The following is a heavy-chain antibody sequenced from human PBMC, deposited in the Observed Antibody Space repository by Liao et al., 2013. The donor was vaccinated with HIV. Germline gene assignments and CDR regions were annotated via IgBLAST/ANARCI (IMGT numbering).Heavy chain of an antibody. Sequence: QMQLQESASGLVKPSGTLSLTCTVSGGSIRTSDYYWGWIRQPPGKGLEWIGTVYHDGNTYYNPSLKSRVTISLDTSKNHFSLNLTSLTAADTAVFYCAGLHNWSFDLWGLALWSLSPQ. CDR2: VYHDGNT. J-gene: IGHJ2*01. D-gene: IGHD2-15*01. CDR1: GGSIRTSDYY. V-gene: IGHV4-39*07. CDR3: AGLHNWSFDL.